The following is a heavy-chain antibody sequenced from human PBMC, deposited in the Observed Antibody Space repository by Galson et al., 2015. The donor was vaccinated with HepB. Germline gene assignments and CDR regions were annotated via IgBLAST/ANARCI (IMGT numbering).Heavy chain of an antibody. Sequence: TLSLTCAVSGGSISRGGHSWTWIRQPPGQGLEWIGYIYHSGTTYYNPSLKSRVTISVDRSKNQFSLKLTSVTAADTAVYYCVGTTVVTTVGVFDVWGQGTMVTVSS. J-gene: IGHJ3*01. CDR3: VGTTVVTTVGVFDV. V-gene: IGHV4-30-2*01. CDR2: IYHSGTT. CDR1: GGSISRGGHS. D-gene: IGHD4-23*01.